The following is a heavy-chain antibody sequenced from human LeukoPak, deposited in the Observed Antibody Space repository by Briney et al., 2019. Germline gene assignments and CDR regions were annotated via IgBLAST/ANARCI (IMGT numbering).Heavy chain of an antibody. J-gene: IGHJ3*02. CDR1: GGSLSSYY. D-gene: IGHD5-18*01. Sequence: SETLSLTCTVSGGSLSSYYWSWIRQPPGKGLEWIGYIYYSGSTNYNPSLKSRVTISLDTSKNHFSLKLSSVTAADTGVYYCARRTTITANGAFDIWGQGTMVTVSS. CDR2: IYYSGST. CDR3: ARRTTITANGAFDI. V-gene: IGHV4-59*01.